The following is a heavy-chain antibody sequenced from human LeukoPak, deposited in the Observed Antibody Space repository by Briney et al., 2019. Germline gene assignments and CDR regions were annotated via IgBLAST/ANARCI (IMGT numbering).Heavy chain of an antibody. D-gene: IGHD3-10*02. CDR3: AGGVRGVDYFGY. CDR2: IYTSGNT. Sequence: PSETLSLTCTVSGGSISSYYWSWIPQPAGKGLEWIGRIYTSGNTNYNPSLKSRVTISVDKSQNQFSLKLSSVTAADTAVYFCAGGVRGVDYFGYWGQGTLVTVSS. CDR1: GGSISSYY. J-gene: IGHJ4*02. V-gene: IGHV4-4*07.